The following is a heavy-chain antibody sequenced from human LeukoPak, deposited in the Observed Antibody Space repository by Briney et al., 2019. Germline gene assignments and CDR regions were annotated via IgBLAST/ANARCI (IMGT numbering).Heavy chain of an antibody. D-gene: IGHD4-17*01. CDR1: GFTFSTYA. V-gene: IGHV3-23*01. Sequence: PGGSLRLSCVVSGFTFSTYAMNWVRQAPGKGLEWVSGISASGGSTYYTDSVKGRFTISRDNSKNTLYLQMNSLRAEDTAVYYCVGIYGDERNYWGQGTLVTVSS. CDR2: ISASGGST. J-gene: IGHJ4*02. CDR3: VGIYGDERNY.